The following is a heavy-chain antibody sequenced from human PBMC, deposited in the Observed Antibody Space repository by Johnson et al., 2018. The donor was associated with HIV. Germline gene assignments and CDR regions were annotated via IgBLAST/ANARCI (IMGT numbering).Heavy chain of an antibody. CDR2: ISYAGSDK. J-gene: IGHJ3*02. Sequence: QVQLVESGGGVVQPGRSLRLSCAASGFTFSYYGIHWVRQAPGKGLEWVAVISYAGSDKYYSDSVKGRFTISRDNAKNSLYLQMNSLRAEDTAVYYCANGGLQFLEWLPHDAFDIWGQGTMVTVSS. D-gene: IGHD3-3*01. CDR3: ANGGLQFLEWLPHDAFDI. V-gene: IGHV3-33*05. CDR1: GFTFSYYG.